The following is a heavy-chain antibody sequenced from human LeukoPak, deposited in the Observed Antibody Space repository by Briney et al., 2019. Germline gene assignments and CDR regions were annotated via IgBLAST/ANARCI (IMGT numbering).Heavy chain of an antibody. CDR2: INPSGGST. Sequence: ASVKVSCKASGYTFTSYYMHWVRQAPGQGLEWMGIINPSGGSTSYAQKFQGRVTITADESTSTAYMELSSLRSEDTAVYYCARDSVWSGYYLGPRVNDAFDIWGQGTMVTVSS. V-gene: IGHV1-46*01. CDR3: ARDSVWSGYYLGPRVNDAFDI. CDR1: GYTFTSYY. J-gene: IGHJ3*02. D-gene: IGHD3-3*01.